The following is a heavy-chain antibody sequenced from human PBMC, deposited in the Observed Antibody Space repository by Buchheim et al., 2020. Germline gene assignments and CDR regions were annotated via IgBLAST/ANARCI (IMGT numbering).Heavy chain of an antibody. Sequence: EVQLLESGGGLVQPGGSLRLSCAASGFSFATFGMTWVRQAPGKGLEWVSTITGGGANTHYAVSVKGRFTISRDNSKNPLYLQMNNLRGEDTAVYYCAKGGVRLASSGWDYFGMDVWGQGTT. J-gene: IGHJ6*02. D-gene: IGHD6-19*01. CDR2: ITGGGANT. CDR3: AKGGVRLASSGWDYFGMDV. CDR1: GFSFATFG. V-gene: IGHV3-23*01.